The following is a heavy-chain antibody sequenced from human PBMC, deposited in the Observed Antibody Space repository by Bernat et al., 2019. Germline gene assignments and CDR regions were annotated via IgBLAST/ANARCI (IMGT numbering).Heavy chain of an antibody. CDR3: ARQHDYGNYADY. J-gene: IGHJ4*02. Sequence: EVQLVQSGTEVKKPGESLKISCKDSGYNFANYWIGWVRQVPEKGLEWMRIIYPGDSDTKYNPSFQGQVTISTDKSISTAYLKWSSMKASDTAMYYCARQHDYGNYADYWGQGTLVTVSS. D-gene: IGHD4-17*01. CDR2: IYPGDSDT. V-gene: IGHV5-51*01. CDR1: GYNFANYW.